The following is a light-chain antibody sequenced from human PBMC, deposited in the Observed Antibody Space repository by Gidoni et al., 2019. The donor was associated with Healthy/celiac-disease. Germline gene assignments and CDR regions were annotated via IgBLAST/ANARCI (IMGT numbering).Light chain of an antibody. J-gene: IGLJ2*01. CDR2: DVS. Sequence: SPLPQPLSVSGSPGQSIPLPCTGTSSDVGGYNYVAWYQQHPGKAPKPMIYDVSNPPSGVSNRFSGTKSGNTASLTISGLQAEDEADYYCSSYTSSSTLVVFGGGTKLTVL. CDR1: SSDVGGYNY. V-gene: IGLV2-14*03. CDR3: SSYTSSSTLVV.